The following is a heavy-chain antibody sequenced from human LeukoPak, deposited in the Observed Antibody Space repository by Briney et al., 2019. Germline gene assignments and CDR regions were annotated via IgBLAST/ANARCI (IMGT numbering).Heavy chain of an antibody. J-gene: IGHJ4*02. CDR2: GYYSGRT. Sequence: SETLSLTCTVSGDSISSADYYWSWIRQPPGKGLEWLGYGYYSGRTYYNPSLKSRLTISLDTSKNHFSLNLSSVTAADTAVYFCARDVRRRGASNYFDNWGQGTLVTVSS. V-gene: IGHV4-30-4*08. D-gene: IGHD2-2*01. CDR3: ARDVRRRGASNYFDN. CDR1: GDSISSADYY.